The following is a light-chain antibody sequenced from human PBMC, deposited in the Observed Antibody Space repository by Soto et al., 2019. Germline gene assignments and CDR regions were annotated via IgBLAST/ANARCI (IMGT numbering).Light chain of an antibody. CDR3: QQYYRTPLT. Sequence: DIVMTQSPDSLAVSLGERATINCKSSQSVLYSSKNKNYLAWYQQKPGQPPKLLIYWASTRESGVPDRFSGSGSGTDFTLTISSLQAEDVAAYYCQQYYRTPLTFGGGTKVQIK. V-gene: IGKV4-1*01. CDR2: WAS. CDR1: QSVLYSSKNKNY. J-gene: IGKJ4*01.